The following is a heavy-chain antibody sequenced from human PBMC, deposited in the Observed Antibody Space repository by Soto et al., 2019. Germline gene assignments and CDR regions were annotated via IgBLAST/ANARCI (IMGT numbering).Heavy chain of an antibody. D-gene: IGHD2-21*02. V-gene: IGHV3-74*01. CDR3: ARPRPYCGGDCPDS. CDR2: INSDGSST. Sequence: EVQLVESGGGLVQPGGSLRLSCAASGFTFSSYWMHWVRQAPGKGLVWVSRINSDGSSTSYADSVKGRFTISRDNAKNTLYLQLNSLRDEDTAVYYCARPRPYCGGDCPDSWGQGTLVTDSS. CDR1: GFTFSSYW. J-gene: IGHJ4*02.